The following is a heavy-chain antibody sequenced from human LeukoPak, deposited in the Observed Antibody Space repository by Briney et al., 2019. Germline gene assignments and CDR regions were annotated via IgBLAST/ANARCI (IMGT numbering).Heavy chain of an antibody. Sequence: GGSLRLSCAASGFTFSSSAMSWVRQAPGKGLEWVSAISINGGYTYYADSVQGRFTISRDNSKSTLCLQMNSLRAEDTAVYYCAKQLGYCSDGSCYFPYWGQGTLVTVSS. CDR3: AKQLGYCSDGSCYFPY. V-gene: IGHV3-23*01. CDR2: ISINGGYT. D-gene: IGHD2-15*01. CDR1: GFTFSSSA. J-gene: IGHJ4*02.